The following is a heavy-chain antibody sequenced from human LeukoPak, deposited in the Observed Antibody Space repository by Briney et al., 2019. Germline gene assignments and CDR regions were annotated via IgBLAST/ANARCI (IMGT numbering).Heavy chain of an antibody. CDR3: ARESRDRTGYLDYFDY. Sequence: GGSLRLSCAASGFTFSSYSMKWVRQAPGKGLEWVSYISSSSSTIYYADSVKGRFTISRDNAENSLYLELNSLRAEDTAVYYCARESRDRTGYLDYFDYWGQGTLVTVSS. CDR1: GFTFSSYS. D-gene: IGHD3-22*01. CDR2: ISSSSSTI. V-gene: IGHV3-48*04. J-gene: IGHJ4*02.